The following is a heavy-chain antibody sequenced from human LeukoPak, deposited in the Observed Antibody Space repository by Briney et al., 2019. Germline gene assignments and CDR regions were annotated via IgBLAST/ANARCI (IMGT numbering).Heavy chain of an antibody. CDR1: GGSISSYY. CDR3: AREVTTGPAYDY. Sequence: SETLSLTCTVSGGSISSYYWSWIRQPPGKGLEWIGYIYYSGSTNDNPSLKSRVTISVDTSKNQFSLKLSSVTAADTAVYYCAREVTTGPAYDYWGQGTLVTVSS. CDR2: IYYSGST. V-gene: IGHV4-59*01. D-gene: IGHD4-17*01. J-gene: IGHJ4*02.